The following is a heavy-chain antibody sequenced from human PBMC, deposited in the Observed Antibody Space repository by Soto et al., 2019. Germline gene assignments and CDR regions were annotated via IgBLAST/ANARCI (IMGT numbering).Heavy chain of an antibody. D-gene: IGHD6-19*01. CDR3: ARGDGTGQYNSGWSPRY. Sequence: EVQLVESGGGLVQPGESLRVSCAASGFTFSYYSLHWVRQAPGKGLEWVSSISGSSTYIYYADRVKGRFTISRDNAKHSLYLRMDSLRAEDTAVYYCARGDGTGQYNSGWSPRYWGQGTLVTVSS. J-gene: IGHJ4*02. CDR2: ISGSSTYI. CDR1: GFTFSYYS. V-gene: IGHV3-21*04.